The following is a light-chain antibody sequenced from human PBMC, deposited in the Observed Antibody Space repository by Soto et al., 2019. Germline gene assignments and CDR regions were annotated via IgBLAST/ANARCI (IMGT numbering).Light chain of an antibody. V-gene: IGKV2-28*01. J-gene: IGKJ1*01. CDR2: WGS. CDR3: MQGLQSPPT. Sequence: DIVMTQSPLSLPVTPGEPASISCRSSQSLLHSNGYNYLDWYLQKPGQSPQLLIYWGSNRASGVPDRFSGSGSGTDFTLKINRGEAEDVGVYFCMQGLQSPPTCGQGTKVEIK. CDR1: QSLLHSNGYNY.